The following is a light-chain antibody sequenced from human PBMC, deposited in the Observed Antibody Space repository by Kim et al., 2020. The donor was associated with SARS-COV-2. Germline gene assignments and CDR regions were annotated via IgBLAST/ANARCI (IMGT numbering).Light chain of an antibody. V-gene: IGKV3-15*01. CDR1: QSAGTK. Sequence: VSPGERAILSCRASQSAGTKIAWYQQRPGQAPRLLISDASSRAPGVPPRFSGSGSGTDFTLTISSLQSEDLAIYHCQQYDKWPFTFGPGTKVDIK. CDR3: QQYDKWPFT. J-gene: IGKJ3*01. CDR2: DAS.